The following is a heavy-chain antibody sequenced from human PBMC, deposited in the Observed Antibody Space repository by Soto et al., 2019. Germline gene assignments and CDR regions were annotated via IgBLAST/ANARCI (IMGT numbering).Heavy chain of an antibody. D-gene: IGHD6-19*01. J-gene: IGHJ6*02. CDR1: GFTFDDYA. V-gene: IGHV3-9*01. CDR2: ISRNSSSI. Sequence: PGGSLRLSCAASGFTFDDYAMHWVRQAPGKGLEWVSGISRNSSSIDYADSVKGRFTISRDNAKNSLYLQMNSLRAEDTAVYYFARDLYSSGWYRILYGMDVWGQGTTVTVSS. CDR3: ARDLYSSGWYRILYGMDV.